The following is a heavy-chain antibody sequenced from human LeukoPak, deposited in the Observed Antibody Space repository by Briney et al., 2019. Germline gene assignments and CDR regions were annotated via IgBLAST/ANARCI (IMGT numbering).Heavy chain of an antibody. D-gene: IGHD3/OR15-3a*01. Sequence: GGSLSLSCALSGPIRSSDCFEWVPQAAGEGREWVSFINSGGDIKWYADSVKGRFTISRDEAKNSVYLQMDSLRDEDTAVCYCARGRDWGLDYWGQGTVVTVSS. CDR2: INSGGDIK. CDR3: ARGRDWGLDY. J-gene: IGHJ4*02. CDR1: GPIRSSDC. V-gene: IGHV3-48*02.